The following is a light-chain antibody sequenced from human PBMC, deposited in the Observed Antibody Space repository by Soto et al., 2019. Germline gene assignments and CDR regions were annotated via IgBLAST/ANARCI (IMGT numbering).Light chain of an antibody. CDR1: QSVSSNY. CDR3: QQYGSSPT. V-gene: IGKV3-20*01. CDR2: DVS. J-gene: IGKJ1*01. Sequence: EIVLTQSPGTLSLSPGERATLSCRSSQSVSSNYLAWYQQKPDQAPRLVIYDVSGRATGIPDRFSGSGSGKDFTLTISRLEPEDFAVYYCQQYGSSPTFGQGPKVEIK.